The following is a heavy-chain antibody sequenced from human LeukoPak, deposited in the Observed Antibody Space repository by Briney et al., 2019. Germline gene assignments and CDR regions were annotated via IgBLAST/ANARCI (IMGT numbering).Heavy chain of an antibody. V-gene: IGHV3-21*01. J-gene: IGHJ5*02. D-gene: IGHD3-22*01. Sequence: GGCLRLSCAASGFTFSSSSMNWVREAPGKGLEWVSSISSSSSYIYYADSVKGRFTISRDNAKNSLYLQMNSLRAEDTAVYYCARPCDSSGYYENWFDPWGQGTLVTVSS. CDR1: GFTFSSSS. CDR3: ARPCDSSGYYENWFDP. CDR2: ISSSSSYI.